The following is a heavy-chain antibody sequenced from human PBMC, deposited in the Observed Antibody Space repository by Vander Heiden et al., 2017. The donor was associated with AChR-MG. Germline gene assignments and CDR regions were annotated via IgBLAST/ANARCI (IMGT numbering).Heavy chain of an antibody. Sequence: QAQRVQSGAEVKKPGSSVTVSRKASGGTLSSYAISWVRQAPGQGLEWMGGIIPIFGTANYAQKFQGRVTITADESTSTAYMELSSLRSEDTAVYYCARVLIAAAHYGMDVWGQGTTVTVSS. D-gene: IGHD6-13*01. J-gene: IGHJ6*02. V-gene: IGHV1-69*01. CDR1: GGTLSSYA. CDR3: ARVLIAAAHYGMDV. CDR2: IIPIFGTA.